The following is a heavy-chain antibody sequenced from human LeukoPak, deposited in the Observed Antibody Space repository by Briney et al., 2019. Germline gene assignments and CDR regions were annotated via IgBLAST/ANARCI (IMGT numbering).Heavy chain of an antibody. Sequence: SETLSLTCTVSGGSISNYYWSWIRQPPGKGLEWIGYIYYSGSTNYNPSLESRVTISVDTSKNQFSLKLNSVTAADTAVYYCARRAYGSGSFNRYYFDYWGQGTLVAVSS. V-gene: IGHV4-59*08. D-gene: IGHD3-10*01. CDR2: IYYSGST. J-gene: IGHJ4*02. CDR3: ARRAYGSGSFNRYYFDY. CDR1: GGSISNYY.